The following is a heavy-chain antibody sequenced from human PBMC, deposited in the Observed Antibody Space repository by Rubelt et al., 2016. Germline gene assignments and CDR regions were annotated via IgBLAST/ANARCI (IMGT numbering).Heavy chain of an antibody. CDR2: IYYSGST. J-gene: IGHJ5*02. Sequence: QVHLQQWGAGLLKPSETLSLTCAVYGGSLSGFYWTWIRQPPGKGLEWIGYIYYSGSTNYNPSLKSRVTISVDTSKNQFSLKLGSVTSADTAVYYCARVPDWFDPWGQGTLVTVSS. CDR3: ARVPDWFDP. V-gene: IGHV4-34*11. CDR1: GGSLSGFY.